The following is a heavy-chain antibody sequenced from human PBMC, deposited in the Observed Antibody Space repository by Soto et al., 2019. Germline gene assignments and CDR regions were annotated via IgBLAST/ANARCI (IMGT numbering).Heavy chain of an antibody. CDR2: INAGNGNT. CDR1: GYTFTSCA. V-gene: IGHV1-3*01. CDR3: ARGSELWFGELSVIFDY. Sequence: ASVKVSCKASGYTFTSCAMHWMRQAPGQRLEWMGWINAGNGNTKYSQKFQGRVTITRDTSASTAYMELSSLRSEDTAVYYCARGSELWFGELSVIFDYWGQGTLVTVSS. J-gene: IGHJ4*02. D-gene: IGHD3-10*01.